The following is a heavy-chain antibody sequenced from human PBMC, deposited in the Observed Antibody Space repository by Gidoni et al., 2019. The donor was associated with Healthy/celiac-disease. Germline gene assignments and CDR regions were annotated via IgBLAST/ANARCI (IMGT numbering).Heavy chain of an antibody. CDR2: FYYSGST. J-gene: IGHJ4*02. CDR3: ARSYSSGWNDYFDY. Sequence: QLQLQESGPGLVKPAETLSLTCTVSGGPISSSSYYWGWSRQPPGKGREWIVSFYYSGSTYYNPSLKSRVTISVDTSKNQFSLKLSSVTAADTAVYYCARSYSSGWNDYFDYWGQGTLVTVSS. D-gene: IGHD6-19*01. CDR1: GGPISSSSYY. V-gene: IGHV4-39*01.